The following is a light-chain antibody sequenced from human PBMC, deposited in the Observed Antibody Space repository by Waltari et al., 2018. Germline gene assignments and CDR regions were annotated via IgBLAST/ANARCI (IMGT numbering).Light chain of an antibody. CDR2: DVT. Sequence: QSALTQPRSVSGSPGQSVTMSCTGTTSDVGGYNYVSWYQQHAGKVPKLMIYDVTKRPSGVPDRCSGSKSGNTASLTISGLQAEDEADYYCCSYSGTYTFVVFGGGTKLTVL. J-gene: IGLJ2*01. CDR3: CSYSGTYTFVV. CDR1: TSDVGGYNY. V-gene: IGLV2-11*01.